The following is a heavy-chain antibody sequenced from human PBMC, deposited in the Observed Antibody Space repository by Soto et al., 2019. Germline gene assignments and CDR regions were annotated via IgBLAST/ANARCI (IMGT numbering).Heavy chain of an antibody. Sequence: QLQLQESGPGLVKPSETLSLTCTVSGGSISSSSYYWGWIRQPPGKGLEWIGSIYYSGSTYYNPSLTSRLTISVDTSKNQFSLKLSSVTAADTAVYYCARHGPGGSYSDYWGQGTLVTVSS. D-gene: IGHD1-26*01. J-gene: IGHJ4*02. V-gene: IGHV4-39*01. CDR3: ARHGPGGSYSDY. CDR1: GGSISSSSYY. CDR2: IYYSGST.